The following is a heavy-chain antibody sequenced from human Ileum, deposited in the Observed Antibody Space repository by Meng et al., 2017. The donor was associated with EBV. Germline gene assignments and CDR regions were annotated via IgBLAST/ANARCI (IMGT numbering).Heavy chain of an antibody. CDR1: GASISSTNW. CDR3: ANRRPASGPLGDY. D-gene: IGHD2-2*01. Sequence: QLRLQESGPGLLWPSATLSLTVAGAGASISSTNWGSWVRQPPGKGLEWIGDIYHSGSTNYNPSLKSRVTISIDASKNQFSLKVTSVTAADTAMYYCANRRPASGPLGDYWGQGTLVTVSS. J-gene: IGHJ4*02. V-gene: IGHV4-4*02. CDR2: IYHSGST.